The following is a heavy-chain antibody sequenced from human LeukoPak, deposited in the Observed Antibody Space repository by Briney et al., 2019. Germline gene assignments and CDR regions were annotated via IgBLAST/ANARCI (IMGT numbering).Heavy chain of an antibody. CDR2: FDPEDGET. CDR3: ATSRKSSGWYATGD. D-gene: IGHD6-19*01. J-gene: IGHJ4*02. V-gene: IGHV1-24*01. CDR1: GYTLTELS. Sequence: ASVKVSCKVSGYTLTELSMHWVRQAPGKGLEWMGGFDPEDGETIYAQKFQGRVTMTEDTSTDTAYMELSSLRSEDTAVYYRATSRKSSGWYATGDWGQGTLVTVSS.